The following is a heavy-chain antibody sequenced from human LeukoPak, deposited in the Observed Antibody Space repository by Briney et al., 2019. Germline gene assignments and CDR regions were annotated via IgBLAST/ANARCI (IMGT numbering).Heavy chain of an antibody. D-gene: IGHD5-24*01. CDR3: ARVAGYNYGPYDY. CDR2: IKQDGNEI. V-gene: IGHV3-7*01. CDR1: GFIFSNYW. Sequence: GGSLRLSCAGSGFIFSNYWMTWVRQAPGKGLEWVANIKQDGNEIYYVDSVKGRFTISRDNAKNTLYLQMNSLRAEDTAVYYCARVAGYNYGPYDYWGQGTLVTVSS. J-gene: IGHJ4*02.